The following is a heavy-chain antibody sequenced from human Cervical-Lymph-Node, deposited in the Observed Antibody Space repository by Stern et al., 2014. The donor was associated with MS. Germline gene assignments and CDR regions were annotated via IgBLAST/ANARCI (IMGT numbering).Heavy chain of an antibody. Sequence: DQLVESGAEVRRPGASVKVACKASGFTFTSCYMHWVRQAPGQGLEWMGWINANSGGTNSAQKFQGRVTLTRDPSLSTVYMDLTGLTSDDTAIYYCARDMSTVTTPYFDYWGQGTLVTVPS. CDR1: GFTFTSCY. CDR2: INANSGGT. J-gene: IGHJ4*02. CDR3: ARDMSTVTTPYFDY. D-gene: IGHD4-17*01. V-gene: IGHV1-2*02.